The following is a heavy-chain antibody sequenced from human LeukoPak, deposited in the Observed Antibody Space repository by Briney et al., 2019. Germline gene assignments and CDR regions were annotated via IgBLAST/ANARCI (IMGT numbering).Heavy chain of an antibody. CDR1: GYSISSGYY. D-gene: IGHD5-18*01. CDR2: IYYSGST. J-gene: IGHJ4*02. V-gene: IGHV4-61*03. CDR3: ARGYAYGPNYYFDC. Sequence: SETLSLTCAVSGYSISSGYYWSWVRQPPGKGLEWIGYIYYSGSTDYNPSLKSRVTISIDTSKNHFSLRLSSVTAADTASYYCARGYAYGPNYYFDCWGQGTLVTVSS.